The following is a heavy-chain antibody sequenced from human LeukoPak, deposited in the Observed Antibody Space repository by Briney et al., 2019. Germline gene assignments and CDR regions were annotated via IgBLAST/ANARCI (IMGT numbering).Heavy chain of an antibody. D-gene: IGHD2-2*01. J-gene: IGHJ4*02. CDR2: ISSSGSTI. Sequence: PGGALRLSCAASGFTFSSYGMSWFRQAPGKGREWVSYISSSGSTIYYADSVKGRFTISRDNAKNSLYLQMNSLRAEDTAVYYCAREYCSSTSCHYDYWGQGTLVTVSS. V-gene: IGHV3-48*04. CDR1: GFTFSSYG. CDR3: AREYCSSTSCHYDY.